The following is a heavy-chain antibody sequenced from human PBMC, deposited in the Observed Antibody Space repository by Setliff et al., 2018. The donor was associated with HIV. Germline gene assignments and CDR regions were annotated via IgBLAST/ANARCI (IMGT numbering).Heavy chain of an antibody. Sequence: ASVKVSCKASGYTFTSYAIHWVRQAPGQRLEWMGWINAGNGDTKYSQKFQGRVTITSDTSASTAYMELSGLRSEDTAVYFCARVDGAYNDNIFDYWGQGTLVTVSS. CDR2: INAGNGDT. CDR3: ARVDGAYNDNIFDY. V-gene: IGHV1-3*01. D-gene: IGHD1-1*01. CDR1: GYTFTSYA. J-gene: IGHJ4*02.